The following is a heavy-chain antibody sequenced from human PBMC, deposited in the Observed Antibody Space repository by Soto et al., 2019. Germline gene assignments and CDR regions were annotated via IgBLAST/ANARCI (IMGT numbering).Heavy chain of an antibody. CDR2: IYWNDAK. J-gene: IGHJ4*02. D-gene: IGHD6-19*01. V-gene: IGHV2-5*01. CDR3: GHWSYSTGWSDY. Sequence: SGPTLVNPTQTLTLTCTLSGLSLNTTAVGVGWVRQPPGKALEWLAVIYWNDAKRYSPSLKSRLTLTKDTSKNQLVLTMTTMDHVDTATYYCGHWSYSTGWSDYWGQGALVTVSS. CDR1: GLSLNTTAVG.